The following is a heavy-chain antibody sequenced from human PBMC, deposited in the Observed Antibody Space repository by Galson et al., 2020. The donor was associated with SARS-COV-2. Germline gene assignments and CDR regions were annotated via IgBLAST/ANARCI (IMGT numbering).Heavy chain of an antibody. CDR2: IYRNGRS. D-gene: IGHD4-17*01. CDR3: ARDNGDYNGLGY. Sequence: QTLSLTCDVSGGSISSADYSWNWIRQPPGKGLEWIGYIYRNGRSHSNPSLSGRLTMSVDRTMSQVSLSLNSATAADTAVYYCARDNGDYNGLGYWGQGILVIVSS. CDR1: GGSISSADYS. J-gene: IGHJ4*02. V-gene: IGHV4-30-2*01.